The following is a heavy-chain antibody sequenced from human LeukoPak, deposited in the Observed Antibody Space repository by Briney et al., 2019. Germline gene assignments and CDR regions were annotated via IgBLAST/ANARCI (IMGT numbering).Heavy chain of an antibody. CDR3: AKDSSSSSGWYQSIHLDY. Sequence: GGSLRLSCAASGFTFSTYAMSWVRQAPGKGLEWVAFIRYDGTTKYYADSVKGRFTISRDNSKNTLYLQMNSLRPEDTAVYYCAKDSSSSSGWYQSIHLDYWGQGTLVTVSS. CDR2: IRYDGTTK. CDR1: GFTFSTYA. D-gene: IGHD6-19*01. J-gene: IGHJ4*02. V-gene: IGHV3-30*02.